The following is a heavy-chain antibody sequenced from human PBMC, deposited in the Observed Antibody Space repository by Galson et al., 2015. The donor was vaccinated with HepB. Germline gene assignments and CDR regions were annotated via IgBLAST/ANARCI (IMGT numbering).Heavy chain of an antibody. CDR2: ISWNSGSI. CDR3: AKADSGGRLHEYFQH. Sequence: SLRLSCAASGFTFDDYVMHWVRQAPGKGLEWVSGISWNSGSIGYADSVKGRFTISRDNAKNSLYLQMNSLRAEDTALYYCAKADSGGRLHEYFQHWGQGTLVTVSS. CDR1: GFTFDDYV. V-gene: IGHV3-9*01. D-gene: IGHD3-10*01. J-gene: IGHJ1*01.